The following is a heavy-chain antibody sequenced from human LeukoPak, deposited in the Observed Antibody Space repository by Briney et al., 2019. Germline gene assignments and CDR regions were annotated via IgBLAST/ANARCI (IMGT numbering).Heavy chain of an antibody. J-gene: IGHJ6*02. V-gene: IGHV3-43*01. CDR1: GFTFDDYT. Sequence: GGSLRLSCAASGFTFDDYTMPWVRQAPGKGLEWVSLISWDGGSTYYADSVKGRFTISRDNSKNSLYLQMNSLRTEDTALYYCAKDIRAAAGTFDNYYYYGMDVWGQGTTVTVSS. CDR3: AKDIRAAAGTFDNYYYYGMDV. CDR2: ISWDGGST. D-gene: IGHD6-13*01.